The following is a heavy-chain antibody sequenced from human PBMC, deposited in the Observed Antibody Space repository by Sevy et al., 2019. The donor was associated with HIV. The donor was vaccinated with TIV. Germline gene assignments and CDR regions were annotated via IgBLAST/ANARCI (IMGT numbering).Heavy chain of an antibody. CDR3: ARGPPDGSYDYFDY. Sequence: GGSLRLSCAASGFTFSSYNMNWVRQAPGKGLEWVSSISGSSNYIYYAESLKGRFFISRDNAKNTLYLQMNSLRADDTAVYYCARGPPDGSYDYFDYWAREPWSPSPQ. CDR2: ISGSSNYI. J-gene: IGHJ4*02. CDR1: GFTFSSYN. V-gene: IGHV3-21*06. D-gene: IGHD1-26*01.